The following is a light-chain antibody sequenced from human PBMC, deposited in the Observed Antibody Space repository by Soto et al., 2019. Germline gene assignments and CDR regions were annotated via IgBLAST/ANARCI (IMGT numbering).Light chain of an antibody. CDR2: GNS. CDR3: QSYDSSLSAL. Sequence: QPVLTQPPSMSGAPGQRVTISCTGSSSNIGAGYDVHWYQQLPGIAPKLLIYGNSNRPSGVPDRFSGSKSGTSASLAITGLQTEDEADYYCQSYDSSLSALFGGGTKLTVL. V-gene: IGLV1-40*01. J-gene: IGLJ2*01. CDR1: SSNIGAGYD.